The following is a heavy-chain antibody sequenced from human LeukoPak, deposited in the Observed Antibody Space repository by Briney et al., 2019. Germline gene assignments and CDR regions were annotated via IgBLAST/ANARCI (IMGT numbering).Heavy chain of an antibody. J-gene: IGHJ4*02. CDR3: ARSLLTAYYYDSSGYYADY. CDR2: INSDGSST. V-gene: IGHV3-74*01. Sequence: GGSLRLSCAASGFTFSSYWMHWVRQAPGKGLVWVSRINSDGSSTSYADSVKGRFTISRDNAKNTLYLQMNSLRAEDTAVYYCARSLLTAYYYDSSGYYADYWGQGTLVTVSS. CDR1: GFTFSSYW. D-gene: IGHD3-22*01.